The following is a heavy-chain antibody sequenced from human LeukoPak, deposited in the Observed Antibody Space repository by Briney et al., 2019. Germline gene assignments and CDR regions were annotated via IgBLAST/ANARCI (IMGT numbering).Heavy chain of an antibody. Sequence: AGGSLRLSCAASGFTFSSYGMHWVRQAPGKGLEWVAVISYDGSNKYYADSVKGRFTISRDNSKNTLYLQMNSLRAEDTAVYYCARGHPSSGWYFDYWGQGTLVTVSS. CDR1: GFTFSSYG. CDR2: ISYDGSNK. V-gene: IGHV3-30*03. J-gene: IGHJ4*02. CDR3: ARGHPSSGWYFDY. D-gene: IGHD6-19*01.